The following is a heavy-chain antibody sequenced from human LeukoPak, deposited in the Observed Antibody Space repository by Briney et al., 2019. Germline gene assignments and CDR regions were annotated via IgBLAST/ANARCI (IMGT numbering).Heavy chain of an antibody. J-gene: IGHJ3*02. D-gene: IGHD3-10*01. Sequence: PGGSLRLSCAASGFTFSSYWMHWVRQGPGKGLVWVSRISSDGRTTSYADSVKGRFTISRDNAKNTQYLQMNSLRVEDTAVYYCARDSRYYYDSRNYDNVAFDMWGQGTMVTVSS. CDR3: ARDSRYYYDSRNYDNVAFDM. V-gene: IGHV3-74*01. CDR1: GFTFSSYW. CDR2: ISSDGRTT.